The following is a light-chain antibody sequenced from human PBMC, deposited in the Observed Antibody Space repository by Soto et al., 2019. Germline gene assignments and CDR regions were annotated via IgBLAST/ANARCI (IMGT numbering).Light chain of an antibody. V-gene: IGKV3-15*01. CDR2: GAS. J-gene: IGKJ4*01. CDR1: QSVSSN. Sequence: IVLTHSLATLSVSPADRASLXCRASQSVSSNLAWYQQKPGQAPRLLIYGASIRATGIEARFSGSGSGTEFTLTISSLQSEDFATYYCQQLNSYPPPFGGGTKVDNK. CDR3: QQLNSYPPP.